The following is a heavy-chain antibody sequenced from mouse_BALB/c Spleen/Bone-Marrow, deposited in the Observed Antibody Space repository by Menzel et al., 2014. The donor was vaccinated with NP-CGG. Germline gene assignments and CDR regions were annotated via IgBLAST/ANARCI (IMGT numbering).Heavy chain of an antibody. CDR3: TRYYYGSSYFDY. Sequence: EVQLQQSGPELVKPGASVKISCKASGYSFTGYYMHWVKQSPVKSLEWIGRINPYNGATRYNQNFKDKASVIVDKSSSTAYMELHSLTSEDSAVYYCTRYYYGSSYFDYWGQGTTLTVSS. CDR1: GYSFTGYY. D-gene: IGHD1-1*01. J-gene: IGHJ2*01. V-gene: IGHV1-26*01. CDR2: INPYNGAT.